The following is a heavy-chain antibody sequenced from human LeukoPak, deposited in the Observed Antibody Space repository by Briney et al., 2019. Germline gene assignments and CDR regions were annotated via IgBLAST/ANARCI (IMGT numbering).Heavy chain of an antibody. Sequence: GGSLRLSCAASVLTFSSYGMHWVRQAPGKGLEWVAVISYDGSNKYYADSVKGRFTISRDNSKNTLYPQMNSLRAEDTAVYYCTNYGFGDSDYYYYGMDVWGKGTTVTVSS. V-gene: IGHV3-30*18. CDR3: TNYGFGDSDYYYYGMDV. CDR1: VLTFSSYG. D-gene: IGHD3-10*01. CDR2: ISYDGSNK. J-gene: IGHJ6*04.